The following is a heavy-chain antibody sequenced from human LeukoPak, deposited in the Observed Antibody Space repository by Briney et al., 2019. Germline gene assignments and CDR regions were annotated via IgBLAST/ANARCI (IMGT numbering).Heavy chain of an antibody. CDR3: ARSRRYYYYMDV. CDR1: GGSFSGYY. V-gene: IGHV4-34*01. J-gene: IGHJ6*03. CDR2: INHSGST. Sequence: SETLSLTCAVSGGSFSGYYWSWIRQPPGQGLEWIGQINHSGSTDYSPSLKSRVTISVDTSKNQLSLRLTSVTAADTAVYYCARSRRYYYYMDVWGNGTTVAISS.